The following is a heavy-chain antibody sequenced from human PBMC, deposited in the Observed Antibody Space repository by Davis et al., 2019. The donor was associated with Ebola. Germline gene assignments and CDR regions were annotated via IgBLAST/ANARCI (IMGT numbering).Heavy chain of an antibody. CDR1: GFTFSSYA. CDR3: AKDGSGEAFDI. D-gene: IGHD2-15*01. Sequence: GESLKISCAASGFTFSSYAMSWVRQAPGKGLEWVSAISGSGGSTYYADSVKGRFTISRDNSKNTLYLQMNSLRAEDTAVYYCAKDGSGEAFDIWGQGTMVTVSS. J-gene: IGHJ3*02. CDR2: ISGSGGST. V-gene: IGHV3-23*01.